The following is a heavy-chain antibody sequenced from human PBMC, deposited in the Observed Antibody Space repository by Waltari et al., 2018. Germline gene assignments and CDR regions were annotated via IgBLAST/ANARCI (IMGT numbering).Heavy chain of an antibody. CDR1: GASISSGTYY. CDR2: IHISGRT. Sequence: QVHLQESGPGLVRPSQTLSLTCNVSGASISSGTYYWNWIRQPAGKGPEWLGRIHISGRTNYSPSLKSRVTISVDTSNNQFSLKLTSVTAADTAVYYCARGIAKGGYGAVDYWGQGRLVTVSS. V-gene: IGHV4-61*02. J-gene: IGHJ4*02. D-gene: IGHD5-18*01. CDR3: ARGIAKGGYGAVDY.